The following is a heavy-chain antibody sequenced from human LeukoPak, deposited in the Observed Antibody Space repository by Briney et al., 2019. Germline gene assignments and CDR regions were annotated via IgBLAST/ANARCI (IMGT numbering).Heavy chain of an antibody. Sequence: ASVKVSCKASGYTFTSYTISWVRQAPGQGLEWMGWISGYNGYRKHAQKVQGRVSMTTDTSTSTAYMELRSLRSDDTAVYYCARRGFLLTGYSRNYYYFDYWGQGTLVTVSS. CDR2: ISGYNGYR. V-gene: IGHV1-18*01. CDR3: ARRGFLLTGYSRNYYYFDY. CDR1: GYTFTSYT. D-gene: IGHD3-9*01. J-gene: IGHJ4*02.